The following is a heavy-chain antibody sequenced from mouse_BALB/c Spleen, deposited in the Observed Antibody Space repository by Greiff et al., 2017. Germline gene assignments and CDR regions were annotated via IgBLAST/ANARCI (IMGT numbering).Heavy chain of an antibody. CDR2: IYPGSGST. CDR3: TRRGYGNYVGYWYFDV. Sequence: LQQPGSELVRPGASVKLSCKASGYTFTSYWMHWVKQRPGQGLEWIGNIYPGSGSTNYDEKFKSKATLTVDTSTSTDYMQLSSLTSEDSAVYYCTRRGYGNYVGYWYFDVWGAGTTVTVSS. J-gene: IGHJ1*01. D-gene: IGHD2-10*02. CDR1: GYTFTSYW. V-gene: IGHV1S22*01.